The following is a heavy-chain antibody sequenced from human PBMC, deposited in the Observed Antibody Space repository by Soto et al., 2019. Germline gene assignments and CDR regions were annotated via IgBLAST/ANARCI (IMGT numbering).Heavy chain of an antibody. V-gene: IGHV3-30*18. D-gene: IGHD1-26*01. CDR1: GFTFSSYG. CDR2: ISYDGSNK. CDR3: AKDRSWHDGSYFYYYYGMDV. J-gene: IGHJ6*02. Sequence: PGGSLRLSCAASGFTFSSYGMHWVRQAPGKGLEWVAVISYDGSNKYYADSVKGRFTISRDNSKNTLYLQMNSLRAEDTAVYYCAKDRSWHDGSYFYYYYGMDVWGQGTTVTVS.